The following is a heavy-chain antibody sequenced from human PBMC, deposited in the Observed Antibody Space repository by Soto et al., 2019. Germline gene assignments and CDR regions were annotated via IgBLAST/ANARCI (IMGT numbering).Heavy chain of an antibody. CDR1: GFSLSTSGMC. Sequence: SGPTLVNPTQTLTLTCTFSGFSLSTSGMCVSWIRQPPGKALEWLARIDWDDDKYYSTSLKTRLTISKDTSKNQVVLTMTNMDLVDIFLFFCVRSYCIDGRCFVAFVIWGKGKMFT. CDR2: IDWDDDK. J-gene: IGHJ3*02. D-gene: IGHD2-15*01. V-gene: IGHV2-70*11. CDR3: VRSYCIDGRCFVAFVI.